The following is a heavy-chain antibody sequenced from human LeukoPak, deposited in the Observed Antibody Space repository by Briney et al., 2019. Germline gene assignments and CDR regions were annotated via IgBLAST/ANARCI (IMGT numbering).Heavy chain of an antibody. V-gene: IGHV3-7*01. CDR2: IKQDGRED. CDR1: GFTFSTYW. Sequence: GRSLRLSFAASGFTFSTYWMRWVRQAPGKGLEGVADIKQDGREDYYVDSVKGRFTISRDNAKNSLYLQMNSLKADDTAVYYCSRGRHAFDIWGQGTMVIVSS. J-gene: IGHJ3*02. CDR3: SRGRHAFDI.